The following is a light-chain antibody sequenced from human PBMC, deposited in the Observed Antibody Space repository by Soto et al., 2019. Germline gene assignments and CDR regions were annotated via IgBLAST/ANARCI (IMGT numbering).Light chain of an antibody. CDR2: DVT. CDR3: SSYTTTGTLIV. Sequence: QSALTQPASVSGSPGQSITISCTGTSSDVGGYNYVSWYQQLPDTAPKLMIYDVTIRPSGVSDRFSGSKSGNTASPSISGLQAEDEADYYCSSYTTTGTLIVFGTGTKLTVL. V-gene: IGLV2-14*03. CDR1: SSDVGGYNY. J-gene: IGLJ1*01.